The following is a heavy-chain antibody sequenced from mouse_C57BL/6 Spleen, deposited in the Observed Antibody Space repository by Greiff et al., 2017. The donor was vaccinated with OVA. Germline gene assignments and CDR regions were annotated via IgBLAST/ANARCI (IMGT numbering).Heavy chain of an antibody. V-gene: IGHV1-81*01. Sequence: QVHVKQSGAELARPGASVKLSCKASGYTFTSFGISWVKQRTGQGLEWIGEIYPRSGNTYYNEKFKGKATLTADKSSSTAYMELLCLTSEDSAVYVCARWNSATVVGYYAMDYWGQGTSVTVSS. D-gene: IGHD1-1*01. CDR3: ARWNSATVVGYYAMDY. CDR1: GYTFTSFG. CDR2: IYPRSGNT. J-gene: IGHJ4*01.